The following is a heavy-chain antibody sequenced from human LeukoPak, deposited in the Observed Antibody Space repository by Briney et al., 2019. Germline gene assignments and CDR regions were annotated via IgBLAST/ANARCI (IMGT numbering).Heavy chain of an antibody. D-gene: IGHD1-7*01. V-gene: IGHV3-33*01. J-gene: IGHJ6*02. Sequence: GRSLRLSCAASGFTFSSYGMHWVRQAPGKGLEWVAVIWYDGSNKFYADSVKGRFIISRDNSKNTLYLQMNSLRAEDTAVYYCTRGVTGTLSGLYGMDVWGQGTTVTVSS. CDR2: IWYDGSNK. CDR1: GFTFSSYG. CDR3: TRGVTGTLSGLYGMDV.